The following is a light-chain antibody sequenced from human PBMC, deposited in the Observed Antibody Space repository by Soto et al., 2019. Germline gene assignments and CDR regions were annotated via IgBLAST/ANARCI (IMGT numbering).Light chain of an antibody. V-gene: IGKV3-11*01. CDR1: QSVSSY. Sequence: EIVVTQSPSALSLSPWERATLSCRASQSVSSYLAWYQQKPGQAPRLLIYDASNRATGIPARFSGSGSGTDFTLTISSLEPEDFAVYYCQQRSKSPYTFGQGTRLEIK. CDR3: QQRSKSPYT. CDR2: DAS. J-gene: IGKJ5*01.